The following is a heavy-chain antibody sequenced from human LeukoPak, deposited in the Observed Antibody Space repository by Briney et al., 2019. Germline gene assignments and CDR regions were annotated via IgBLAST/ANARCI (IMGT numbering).Heavy chain of an antibody. CDR1: GFTFSSYG. Sequence: GRSLRLSCAASGFTFSSYGMHWVRQAPGKGLEWVAVIWYDGSNKYYADSVKGRFTISRDNSKNTLYLQMNSLRAEDTAVYYCATQTGYIAAAGTAVDYWGQGTLVTVSS. CDR2: IWYDGSNK. V-gene: IGHV3-33*01. D-gene: IGHD6-13*01. J-gene: IGHJ4*02. CDR3: ATQTGYIAAAGTAVDY.